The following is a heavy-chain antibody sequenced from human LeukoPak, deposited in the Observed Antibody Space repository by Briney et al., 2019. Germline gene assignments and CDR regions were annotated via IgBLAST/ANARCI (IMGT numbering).Heavy chain of an antibody. CDR3: ARDPAQSYYMDV. Sequence: ASVKVSCKASGYTFSVYYMHWVRPAPGQGLEWMGWINPNSGGTNYAQEFEGRFTMTRDTSISTAYMELARLRSDDTAVYYCARDPAQSYYMDVWGKGTTVTVSS. CDR1: GYTFSVYY. CDR2: INPNSGGT. J-gene: IGHJ6*03. V-gene: IGHV1-2*02.